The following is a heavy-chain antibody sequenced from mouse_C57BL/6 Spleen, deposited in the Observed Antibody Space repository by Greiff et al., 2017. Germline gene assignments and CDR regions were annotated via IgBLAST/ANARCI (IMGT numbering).Heavy chain of an antibody. D-gene: IGHD2-3*01. CDR1: GYTFTSYW. CDR2: IYPGSGST. CDR3: ARGGYYAVDAMDY. J-gene: IGHJ4*01. V-gene: IGHV1-55*01. Sequence: VQLQQPGAELVKPGASVKMSCKASGYTFTSYWITWVKQRPGQGLEWIGDIYPGSGSTNYNEKFKSKATLTVDTSSSTAYMQLSSLTPEDSAVYYCARGGYYAVDAMDYWGQGTSVTVSS.